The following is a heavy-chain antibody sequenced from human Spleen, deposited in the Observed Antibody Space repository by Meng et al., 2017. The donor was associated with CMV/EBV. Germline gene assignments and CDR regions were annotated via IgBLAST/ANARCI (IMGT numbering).Heavy chain of an antibody. J-gene: IGHJ6*02. CDR2: INPNSGGT. D-gene: IGHD3-10*01. Sequence: ASVKVSCKASGYIFSDYNIHWVRQAPGQGLECMGWINPNSGGTSRARKFQGRVTMTRDTPISTAYMELSRLRSDDTAVYYCASPRGQGFGHDYYGMDVWGQGTTVTASS. CDR3: ASPRGQGFGHDYYGMDV. CDR1: GYIFSDYN. V-gene: IGHV1-2*02.